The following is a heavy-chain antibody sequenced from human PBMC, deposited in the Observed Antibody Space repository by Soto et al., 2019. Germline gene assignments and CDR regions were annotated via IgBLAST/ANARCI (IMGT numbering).Heavy chain of an antibody. D-gene: IGHD5-18*01. CDR1: GFTFSSYG. Sequence: GVSLRLSCAASGFTFSSYGMHWVRQAPGKGLEWVAVISYDGSNEYYADSVKGRFTISRDNSKNTLYLQMNSLRGEDTGVYYCAKGYSYLDYWGQGMLDTVSS. CDR3: AKGYSYLDY. V-gene: IGHV3-30*18. CDR2: ISYDGSNE. J-gene: IGHJ4*02.